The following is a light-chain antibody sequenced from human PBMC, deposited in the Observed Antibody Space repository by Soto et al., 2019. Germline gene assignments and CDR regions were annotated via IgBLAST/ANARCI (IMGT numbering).Light chain of an antibody. Sequence: DIQMTQSPSTLSASVGDRVTITCRASQSISSRLAWYQQKPGKAHKLLIYDASSLESGVPSRFSGSGSGTEFTLTIRSLQPDDFATYYCKQYNSYSLTFGGGTKVDIK. CDR2: DAS. V-gene: IGKV1-5*01. J-gene: IGKJ4*01. CDR3: KQYNSYSLT. CDR1: QSISSR.